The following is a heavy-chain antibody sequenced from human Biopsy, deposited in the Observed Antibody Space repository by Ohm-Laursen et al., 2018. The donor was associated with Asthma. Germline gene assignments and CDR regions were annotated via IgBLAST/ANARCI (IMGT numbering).Heavy chain of an antibody. CDR2: ISWNSGSS. Sequence: SLRLSCAASGFSLDDYAMYWIRQGQGKGLEWVAGISWNSGSSAYADSVKGRFTISRDNSKNTLYLQMNSLRAEDTAVYYCAKERYYDFWSGYPIWGQGTMVTVSS. CDR3: AKERYYDFWSGYPI. CDR1: GFSLDDYA. V-gene: IGHV3-9*01. J-gene: IGHJ3*02. D-gene: IGHD3-3*01.